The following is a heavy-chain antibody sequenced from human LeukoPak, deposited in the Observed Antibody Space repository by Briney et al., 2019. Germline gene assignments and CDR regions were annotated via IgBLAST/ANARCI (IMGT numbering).Heavy chain of an antibody. V-gene: IGHV1-69*05. J-gene: IGHJ4*02. Sequence: EASVKVSCKASGGTFSSYAISWVRQAPGQGLEWMGGIIPIFGTANYAQKFQGRVTITTDESTSTAYMELSSLRSEDTAVYYCASLRTYYDSSGYYYGPFDYWGQGTLVTVSS. CDR1: GGTFSSYA. CDR3: ASLRTYYDSSGYYYGPFDY. D-gene: IGHD3-22*01. CDR2: IIPIFGTA.